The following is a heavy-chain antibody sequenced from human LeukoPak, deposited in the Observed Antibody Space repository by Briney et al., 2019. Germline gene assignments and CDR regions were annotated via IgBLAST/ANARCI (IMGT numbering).Heavy chain of an antibody. D-gene: IGHD3-22*01. CDR1: GFTFDDYG. V-gene: IGHV3-20*04. CDR3: ARRRGIVIIPYWYFDL. CDR2: INWNGGST. Sequence: GGSLRLSCAASGFTFDDYGMSWVRQAPGKGLEWVSGINWNGGSTGYADSVKGRFTISRDNAKNSLYLQMNSLRAEDTAVYYCARRRGIVIIPYWYFDLWSRGTLVTVSS. J-gene: IGHJ2*01.